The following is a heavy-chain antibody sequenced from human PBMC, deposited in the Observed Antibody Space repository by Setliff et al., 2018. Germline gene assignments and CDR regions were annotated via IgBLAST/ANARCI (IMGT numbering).Heavy chain of an antibody. J-gene: IGHJ3*02. CDR1: GYSFTSHW. V-gene: IGHV5-51*01. CDR2: IYPDDSDT. D-gene: IGHD2-21*01. CDR3: ASTVAYCDGTACPPALDI. Sequence: GESLKISCKASGYSFTSHWIAWVRQMPGKGLGWMGIIYPDDSDTRCSPSFQGQVTISADKSISTAYLQWGSLKASDTAMYYCASTVAYCDGTACPPALDIWGQGTMVTVSS.